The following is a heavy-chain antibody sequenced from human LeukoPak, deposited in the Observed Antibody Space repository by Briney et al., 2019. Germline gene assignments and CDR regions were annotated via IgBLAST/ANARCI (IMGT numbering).Heavy chain of an antibody. CDR3: AKDLVGGIWSAGF. D-gene: IGHD3-3*01. V-gene: IGHV1-2*06. Sequence: ASVKVSCKTSLYRVTGYYVHWVRQAPGQGLEWMGRITPNSGDTIYAQKFQGRATMTRDTSISAAYMELNSLTSDDTAIYYCAKDLVGGIWSAGFWGQGTLVTVSS. CDR2: ITPNSGDT. J-gene: IGHJ4*02. CDR1: LYRVTGYY.